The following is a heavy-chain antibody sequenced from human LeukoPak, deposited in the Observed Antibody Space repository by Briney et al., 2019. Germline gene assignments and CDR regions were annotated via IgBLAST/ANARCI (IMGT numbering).Heavy chain of an antibody. CDR3: AKGGSIAAAGLLFDY. CDR2: INHSGST. CDR1: GGSFSGYY. D-gene: IGHD6-13*01. Sequence: SETLSLTCAVYGGSFSGYYWSWIRQPPGKGLEWIGEINHSGSTNYNPSLKSRVTISVDTSKNQFSLKLSSVTAADTAVYYCAKGGSIAAAGLLFDYWGQGTLVTVSS. J-gene: IGHJ4*02. V-gene: IGHV4-34*01.